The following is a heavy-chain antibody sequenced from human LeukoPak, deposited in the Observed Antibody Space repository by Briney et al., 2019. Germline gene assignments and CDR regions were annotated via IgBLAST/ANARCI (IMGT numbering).Heavy chain of an antibody. J-gene: IGHJ4*02. Sequence: ASVKVPCKASGGTFSSYAISWVRQAPGQGLEWMGGIIPIFGTANYAQKFQGRVTITADESTSTAYMELSSLRSEDTAVYYCARGKPYDSSGYYYYFDYWGQGTLVTVSS. CDR2: IIPIFGTA. CDR3: ARGKPYDSSGYYYYFDY. CDR1: GGTFSSYA. V-gene: IGHV1-69*13. D-gene: IGHD3-22*01.